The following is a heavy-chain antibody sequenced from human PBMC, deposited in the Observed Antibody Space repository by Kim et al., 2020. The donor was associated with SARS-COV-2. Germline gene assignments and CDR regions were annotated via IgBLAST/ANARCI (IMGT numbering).Heavy chain of an antibody. V-gene: IGHV3-7*03. J-gene: IGHJ6*02. Sequence: GGSLRLSCAASGFTFSSYWMSWVRQAPGKGLEWVANIKQDGSEKYYVDSVKGRFTISRDNAKNSLYLQMNSLRAEDTAVYYCASRPYDFWSGSLEDYGMDVWGQGTTVTVSS. CDR1: GFTFSSYW. D-gene: IGHD3-3*01. CDR3: ASRPYDFWSGSLEDYGMDV. CDR2: IKQDGSEK.